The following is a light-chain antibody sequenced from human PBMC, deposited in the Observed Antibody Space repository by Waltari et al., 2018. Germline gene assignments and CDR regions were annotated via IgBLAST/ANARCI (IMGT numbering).Light chain of an antibody. V-gene: IGLV3-27*01. CDR3: YSAIDHNNRF. Sequence: SSELTQPSSVSVSPGQTATITCSGDVLAKKYVRWFQQKPGQAPQLLIYKVNERPSGIPDRFSGSSSGTTVTLTIRGAQADDEAVYYCYSAIDHNNRFFGGGTRLTVL. CDR2: KVN. J-gene: IGLJ2*01. CDR1: VLAKKY.